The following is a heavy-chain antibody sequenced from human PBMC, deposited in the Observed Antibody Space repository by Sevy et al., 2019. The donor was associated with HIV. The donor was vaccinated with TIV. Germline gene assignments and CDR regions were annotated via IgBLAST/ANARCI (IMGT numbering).Heavy chain of an antibody. CDR3: ATQAGIAAAGRLFDY. J-gene: IGHJ4*02. D-gene: IGHD6-13*01. CDR2: TRNKADSYTT. CDR1: GFTFSDHY. V-gene: IGHV3-72*01. Sequence: GGSLRLSCAASGFTFSDHYMEWVRQAPGKGLEWVGRTRNKADSYTTEYAASVKGRFTISRDDSKHSLYLQMNSLKTEDTAVYYWATQAGIAAAGRLFDYWGQGSLVTVSS.